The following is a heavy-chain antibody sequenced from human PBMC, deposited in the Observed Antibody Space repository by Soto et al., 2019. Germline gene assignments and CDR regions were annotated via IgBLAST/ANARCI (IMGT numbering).Heavy chain of an antibody. V-gene: IGHV3-23*01. Sequence: GGSLRLSCAASGFSFVNYAMNWVRQAPGKGLEWVSGLSGSGTSTYYADSVKGRFTISRDNSRDTLFLQMNSLTADDTAVYYCAKATTNGGWFNPFDSWGQGALVTVSS. CDR2: LSGSGTST. CDR3: AKATTNGGWFNPFDS. CDR1: GFSFVNYA. D-gene: IGHD6-19*01. J-gene: IGHJ4*02.